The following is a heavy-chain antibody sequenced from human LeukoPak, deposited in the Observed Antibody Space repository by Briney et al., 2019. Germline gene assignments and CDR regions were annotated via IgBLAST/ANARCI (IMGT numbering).Heavy chain of an antibody. CDR3: ARDTAAAGSYDY. CDR1: GFTFSSYS. CDR2: ISSSSSYI. J-gene: IGHJ4*02. V-gene: IGHV3-21*01. D-gene: IGHD6-13*01. Sequence: GGSLRLSCAASGFTFSSYSMNWVRQAPGKGLEWVSSISSSSSYIYYADSVKGRFTISRDNAKNSLYLQMNSLRAEDTAVYYCARDTAAAGSYDYWGQGTLVTVSS.